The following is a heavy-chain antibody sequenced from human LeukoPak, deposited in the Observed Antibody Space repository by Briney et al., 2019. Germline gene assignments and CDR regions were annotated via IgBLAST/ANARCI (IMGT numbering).Heavy chain of an antibody. Sequence: ASVKVSCKASGYTFTSYDINWVRQATGQGLEWMGWMNPNSGNTGYAQKFQGRVTMTRDTSISTAYMELSRLRSDDTAVYYCARALPYYYYYMDVWGKGTTVTVSS. CDR2: MNPNSGNT. V-gene: IGHV1-8*01. CDR1: GYTFTSYD. CDR3: ARALPYYYYYMDV. J-gene: IGHJ6*03.